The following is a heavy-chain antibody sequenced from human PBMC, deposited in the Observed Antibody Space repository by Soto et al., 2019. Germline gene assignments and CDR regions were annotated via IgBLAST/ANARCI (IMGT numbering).Heavy chain of an antibody. Sequence: EVHLVESGGGLIQPGGSLRLSCAASGLTVSNNYMRWVRQAPGKGLEWVSIIYSGGTTYYADSVTGRFSIFRDNSNNTLYLQMDSLRADDTAVYYCARAVNWNDAYLDYWGQGTLVTVSS. D-gene: IGHD1-1*01. CDR2: IYSGGTT. CDR3: ARAVNWNDAYLDY. V-gene: IGHV3-53*01. J-gene: IGHJ4*02. CDR1: GLTVSNNY.